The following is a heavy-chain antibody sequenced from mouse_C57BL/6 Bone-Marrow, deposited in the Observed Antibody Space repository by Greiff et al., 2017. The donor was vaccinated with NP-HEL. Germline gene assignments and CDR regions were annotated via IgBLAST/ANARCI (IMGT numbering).Heavy chain of an antibody. CDR1: GYTFTSYW. Sequence: QVHVKQPGAELVKPGASVKVSCKASGYTFTSYWMHWVKQRPGQGLEWIGRIHPSDSDTNYNQKFKGKATLTVDKSSSTAYMQLSSLTSEDSAVYYCAITFTTVVAPGYFDYWGQGTTLTVSS. V-gene: IGHV1-74*01. CDR2: IHPSDSDT. J-gene: IGHJ2*01. D-gene: IGHD1-1*01. CDR3: AITFTTVVAPGYFDY.